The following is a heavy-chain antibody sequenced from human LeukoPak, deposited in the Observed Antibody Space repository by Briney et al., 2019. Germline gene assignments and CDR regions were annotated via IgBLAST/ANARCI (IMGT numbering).Heavy chain of an antibody. V-gene: IGHV3-9*01. CDR2: ISWNSGAI. J-gene: IGHJ6*03. D-gene: IGHD3-3*01. CDR3: ARARSYDFWSFMDV. CDR1: GFTLDDYA. Sequence: PGRSLRLSCAASGFTLDDYAMHWVRQAPGKGLEWVSGISWNSGAIGYTDSVKGRFTISRHNSKEILYLQMNSLRAEDAAVYYCARARSYDFWSFMDVWGKGTTVTVSS.